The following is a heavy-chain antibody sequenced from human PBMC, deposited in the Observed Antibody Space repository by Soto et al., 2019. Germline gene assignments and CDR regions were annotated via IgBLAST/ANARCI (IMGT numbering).Heavy chain of an antibody. CDR1: GGTFSSYA. J-gene: IGHJ5*02. Sequence: SVKVSCKASGGTFSSYAISWVRQAPGQGLEWMGGIIPIFGTANYAQKCQGRVTITADESTSTAYMELSSLRSEDTAVYYCARAMVRGVTLNWFDPWGQGTLVTVSS. D-gene: IGHD3-10*01. V-gene: IGHV1-69*13. CDR3: ARAMVRGVTLNWFDP. CDR2: IIPIFGTA.